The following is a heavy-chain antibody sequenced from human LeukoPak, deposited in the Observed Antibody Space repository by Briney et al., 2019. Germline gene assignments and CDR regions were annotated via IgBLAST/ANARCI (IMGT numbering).Heavy chain of an antibody. Sequence: KPSETLSLTCTVSGGSTSGYFWSWIRKPPGKGLGLIGYLYYSGSTNYNPYLKSRVTVSVDTSKDQFSLRLSSVTAADTAVYYCARLLAVAGGDAFDIWGQGKMVTVSS. CDR3: ARLLAVAGGDAFDI. J-gene: IGHJ3*02. CDR1: GGSTSGYF. V-gene: IGHV4-59*08. CDR2: LYYSGST. D-gene: IGHD6-19*01.